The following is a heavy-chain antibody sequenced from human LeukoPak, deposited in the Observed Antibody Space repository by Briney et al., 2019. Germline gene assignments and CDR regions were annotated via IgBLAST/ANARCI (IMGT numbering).Heavy chain of an antibody. CDR2: IYYSGST. J-gene: IGHJ4*02. CDR1: GGSFSSYY. V-gene: IGHV4-59*01. D-gene: IGHD3-10*01. Sequence: SETLSLTCAVYGGSFSSYYWSWIRQPPGKGLEWIGYIYYSGSTNYNPSLKSRVTISVDTSKNQFSLKLSSVTAADTAVYYCARDKGQHGGFGELLGNYYFDYWGQGTLVTVSS. CDR3: ARDKGQHGGFGELLGNYYFDY.